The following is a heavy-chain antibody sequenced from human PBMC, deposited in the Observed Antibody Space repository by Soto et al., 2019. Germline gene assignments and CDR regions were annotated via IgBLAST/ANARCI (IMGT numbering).Heavy chain of an antibody. CDR2: TYYRSKWYN. J-gene: IGHJ6*02. Sequence: SQTLSLTCAISGDSVSSNSAAWNWIRQSPSRGLEWLGRTYYRSKWYNDYAVSVKSRITINPDTSKNQFSLQLNSVTPEDTAVYYCARVRGYSSSWPLYGKDVWGQGTTVTVSS. D-gene: IGHD6-13*01. V-gene: IGHV6-1*01. CDR1: GDSVSSNSAA. CDR3: ARVRGYSSSWPLYGKDV.